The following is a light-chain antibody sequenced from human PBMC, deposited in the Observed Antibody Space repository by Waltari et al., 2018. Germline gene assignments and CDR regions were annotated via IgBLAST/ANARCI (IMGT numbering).Light chain of an antibody. CDR2: STS. CDR1: PGASIIGYY. V-gene: IGLV7-43*01. Sequence: TVVSKAPSLTLSPGGTVTPPCASRPGASIIGYYPNWFQQKPDQAPRALIYSTSSKHSWTPARFSGSLLGGKAALTLSGVQPEDEAEYYCLLYYGGARVFGGGTKLTVL. J-gene: IGLJ3*02. CDR3: LLYYGGARV.